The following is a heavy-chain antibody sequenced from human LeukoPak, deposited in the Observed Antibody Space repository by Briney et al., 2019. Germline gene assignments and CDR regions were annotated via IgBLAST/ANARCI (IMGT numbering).Heavy chain of an antibody. CDR3: ASEGIRDYYYYSMDV. V-gene: IGHV4-61*02. D-gene: IGHD1-14*01. Sequence: SETLSLTCTVSGGSISSGSYYWSWIRQPAGKGLEWIGRIYTSGSTNYNPSLKSRVTISVDTSKNQFSLKLSSVTAEDTAVYYCASEGIRDYYYYSMDVWGKGTTVTISS. J-gene: IGHJ6*03. CDR2: IYTSGST. CDR1: GGSISSGSYY.